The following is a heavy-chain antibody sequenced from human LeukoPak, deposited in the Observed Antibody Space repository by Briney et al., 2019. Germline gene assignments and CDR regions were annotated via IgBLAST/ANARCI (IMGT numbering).Heavy chain of an antibody. D-gene: IGHD3-3*01. J-gene: IGHJ4*02. V-gene: IGHV1-18*01. CDR3: ATYDFWSGYYGF. Sequence: GASVTVSCKASGGTFSSYAISWVRQASGQGLEWMGWISAYNGNTNYAQKLQGRVTMTTDTSTSTAYMELRSLRSDDTAVYYCATYDFWSGYYGFWGQGTLVTVSS. CDR2: ISAYNGNT. CDR1: GGTFSSYA.